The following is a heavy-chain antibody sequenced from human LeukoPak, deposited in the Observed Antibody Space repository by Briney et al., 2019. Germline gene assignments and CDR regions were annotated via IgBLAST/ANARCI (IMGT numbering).Heavy chain of an antibody. V-gene: IGHV3-33*01. J-gene: IGHJ4*02. Sequence: PGGSLRLSCAASGFTFSSYGMHWVRQAPGKGLEWVAVIWYDGSNKYYADSVKGRFTISRDNSKNTLYLQMNSLRAEDTAVYYCARDRWSSIAARPLVYWGQGTLVTVSS. D-gene: IGHD6-6*01. CDR3: ARDRWSSIAARPLVY. CDR1: GFTFSSYG. CDR2: IWYDGSNK.